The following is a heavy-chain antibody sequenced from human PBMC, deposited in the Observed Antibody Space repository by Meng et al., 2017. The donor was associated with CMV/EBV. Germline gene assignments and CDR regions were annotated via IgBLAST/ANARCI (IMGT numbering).Heavy chain of an antibody. CDR1: GYPFTSSG. Sequence: ASGYPFTSSGISWLRRAAGRGLEWMGWISAYDGNTNYAQKLQSSVTMTTGTSTSTAYMELRSLRSDDTAVYYCARGRSGSYYSFDYWGQGTLVTVSS. V-gene: IGHV1-18*01. CDR3: ARGRSGSYYSFDY. D-gene: IGHD1-26*01. CDR2: ISAYDGNT. J-gene: IGHJ4*02.